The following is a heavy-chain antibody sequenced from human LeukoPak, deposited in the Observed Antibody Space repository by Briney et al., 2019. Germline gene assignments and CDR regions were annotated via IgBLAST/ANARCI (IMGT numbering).Heavy chain of an antibody. CDR3: ARGGLRYSSFDY. CDR1: GGSISSGDYY. D-gene: IGHD3-9*01. CDR2: IYHSGST. Sequence: PSETLSLTCTVSGGSISSGDYYWNWIRQPPGKGLEWIGYIYHSGSTYYNPSLKSRVTISVDRSKNQFSLKLSSVTAADTAVYFCARGGLRYSSFDYWGQGTLVTVSS. V-gene: IGHV4-30-2*01. J-gene: IGHJ4*02.